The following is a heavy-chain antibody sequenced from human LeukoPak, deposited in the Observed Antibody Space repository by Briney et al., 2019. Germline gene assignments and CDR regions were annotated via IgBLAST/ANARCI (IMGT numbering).Heavy chain of an antibody. J-gene: IGHJ4*02. CDR2: ISSSGNII. D-gene: IGHD5-18*01. V-gene: IGHV3-11*01. Sequence: GGSLRLSCAASGFTFSDYYMSWIRQAPGKGLEWVAYISSSGNIIYSADSVKGRFTISRDNAKNSLYLQINSLRAEDTAVYYCARATAADTAMIYFDYWGQGTLVTVSS. CDR3: ARATAADTAMIYFDY. CDR1: GFTFSDYY.